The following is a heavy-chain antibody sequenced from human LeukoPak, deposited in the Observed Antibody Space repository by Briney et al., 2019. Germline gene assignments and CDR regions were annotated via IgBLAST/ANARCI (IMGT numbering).Heavy chain of an antibody. D-gene: IGHD6-19*01. V-gene: IGHV1-46*01. CDR1: RYTFTSYY. Sequence: AASVKVSCKASRYTFTSYYMHWVRQAPGQGLEWMGMINSSGGSTSYTQKFQGRVTMTRDTSTSTVYMELSSLRSEDTAVYYCASSYSSSSYGMDVWGQGTTVTVSS. CDR2: INSSGGST. J-gene: IGHJ6*02. CDR3: ASSYSSSSYGMDV.